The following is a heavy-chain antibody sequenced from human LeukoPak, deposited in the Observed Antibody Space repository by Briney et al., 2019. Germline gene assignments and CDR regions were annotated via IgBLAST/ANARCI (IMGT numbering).Heavy chain of an antibody. Sequence: PGGALRLSCAASGFTVSSNNMSWVRQAPGKGLEWVCRIKTKTDGASTEYGAPVKGRFTISRDDSKNTLYLQMNSLKTEDTAVYYCTTDGLHWGQGTLVTVSS. V-gene: IGHV3-15*01. J-gene: IGHJ1*01. CDR2: IKTKTDGAST. CDR3: TTDGLH. CDR1: GFTVSSNN.